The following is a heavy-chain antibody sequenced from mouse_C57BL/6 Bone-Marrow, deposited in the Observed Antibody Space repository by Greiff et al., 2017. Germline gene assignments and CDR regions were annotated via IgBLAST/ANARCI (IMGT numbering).Heavy chain of an antibody. Sequence: EVKLMESGGGLVKPGGSLKLSCAASGFTFSSYAMSWVRQTPEKRLEWVATISDGGSYTYYPDNVKGRFTISRDNAKNNLYLQMSHLKSEDTAMYYCARKDYEYFDVWGTGTTVTVSS. D-gene: IGHD2-4*01. CDR1: GFTFSSYA. J-gene: IGHJ1*03. CDR3: ARKDYEYFDV. V-gene: IGHV5-4*03. CDR2: ISDGGSYT.